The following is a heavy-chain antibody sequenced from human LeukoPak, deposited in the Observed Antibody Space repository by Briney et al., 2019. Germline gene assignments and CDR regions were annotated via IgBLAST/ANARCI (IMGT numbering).Heavy chain of an antibody. V-gene: IGHV3-23*01. CDR1: GFTFSSYS. Sequence: PGGSLRLSCAASGFTFSSYSMSWVRQAPGKGLEWVSAISGSGGSTYYADSVKGRFTISRDNSKNTLYLQMNSLRAEDTAVYYCAKDALSCGGDCYSAIDYWGQGTLVTASS. D-gene: IGHD2-21*02. J-gene: IGHJ4*02. CDR3: AKDALSCGGDCYSAIDY. CDR2: ISGSGGST.